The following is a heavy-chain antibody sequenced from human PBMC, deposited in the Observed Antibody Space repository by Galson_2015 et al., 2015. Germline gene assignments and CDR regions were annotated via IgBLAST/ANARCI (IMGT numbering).Heavy chain of an antibody. CDR2: ISSSSKYI. CDR3: AGPRDCSSPECFFGALDI. D-gene: IGHD2-2*01. Sequence: SLRLSCAASEFTFSSYSMAWVRHAPGRGLEWVSSISSSSKYIYYADSVKGRFTISRDNAKNSLYLQMNSLRGEDTAVYYCAGPRDCSSPECFFGALDIWGQGTMVTVSS. CDR1: EFTFSSYS. V-gene: IGHV3-21*01. J-gene: IGHJ3*02.